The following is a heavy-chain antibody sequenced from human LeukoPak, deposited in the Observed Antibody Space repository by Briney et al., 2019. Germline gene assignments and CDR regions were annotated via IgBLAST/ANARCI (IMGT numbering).Heavy chain of an antibody. CDR1: GFILSDKY. CDR2: IYSGDFT. J-gene: IGHJ4*02. CDR3: ARVAGILVFDL. Sequence: PGGSLRLSCAASGFILSDKYMSWVREAPGKGLEWVPVIYSGDFTSYADSVKGRFTISRDNSKNTVYLQMDSLTAEDTALYYCARVAGILVFDLWGQGTLVTVSS. D-gene: IGHD6-19*01. V-gene: IGHV3-53*01.